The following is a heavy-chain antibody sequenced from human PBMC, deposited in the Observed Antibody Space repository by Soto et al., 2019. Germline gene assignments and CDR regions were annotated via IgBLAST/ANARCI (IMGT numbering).Heavy chain of an antibody. J-gene: IGHJ4*02. Sequence: GGSLRLSCVASGLTFGSRAMSWVRQSPGEGLEWDSTITDPGGDAKYADSVWGRFGISRDNSKNTLYLQMSALRAEDSAIYFCVRGSKDSYPGSRFFDFWGRGTLVTVSS. D-gene: IGHD3-10*01. V-gene: IGHV3-23*01. CDR3: VRGSKDSYPGSRFFDF. CDR1: GLTFGSRA. CDR2: ITDPGGDA.